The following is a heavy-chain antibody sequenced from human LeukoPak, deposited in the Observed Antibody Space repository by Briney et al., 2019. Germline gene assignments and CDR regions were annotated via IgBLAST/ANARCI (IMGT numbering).Heavy chain of an antibody. CDR1: GGSISSYY. D-gene: IGHD3-16*01. CDR3: ARQGLQGSYYYYGFDV. J-gene: IGHJ6*02. CDR2: IYFSGST. Sequence: SETLSLTCTVSGGSISSYYWSWIRQSPGKGLEWIGYIYFSGSTNYNPSLKSRVTISVDTSKNQFSLKVSTVTAADTAVYYCARQGLQGSYYYYGFDVWGQGTTVTVSS. V-gene: IGHV4-59*08.